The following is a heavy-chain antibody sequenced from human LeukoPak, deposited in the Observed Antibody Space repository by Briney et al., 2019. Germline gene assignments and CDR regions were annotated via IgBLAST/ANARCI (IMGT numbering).Heavy chain of an antibody. J-gene: IGHJ3*02. CDR3: ARPSLHDYGDYPVPAYAFDI. CDR1: GYTFTSYA. CDR2: INTNTGNP. V-gene: IGHV7-4-1*02. D-gene: IGHD4-17*01. Sequence: ASVKVSCKASGYTFTSYAMNWVRQAPGQGLEWMGWINTNTGNPTYAQGFTGRFVFSLDTSVSTAYLQISSLKAEDTAVYYCARPSLHDYGDYPVPAYAFDIWGQGTMVTVSS.